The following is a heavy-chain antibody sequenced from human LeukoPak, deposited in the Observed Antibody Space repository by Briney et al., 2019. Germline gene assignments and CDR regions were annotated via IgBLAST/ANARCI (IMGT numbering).Heavy chain of an antibody. J-gene: IGHJ5*02. CDR1: GGSISSGGYY. V-gene: IGHV4-31*03. Sequence: TSETLSLNCTVSGGSISSGGYYWSWIRQHPGKGLEWIGYIYYSGSTYYNPSLKSRVTISVDTSKNQFSLKLSSVTAADTAVYYCARGIVVVQGNWFDPWGQGTLVTVSS. CDR2: IYYSGST. CDR3: ARGIVVVQGNWFDP. D-gene: IGHD2-2*01.